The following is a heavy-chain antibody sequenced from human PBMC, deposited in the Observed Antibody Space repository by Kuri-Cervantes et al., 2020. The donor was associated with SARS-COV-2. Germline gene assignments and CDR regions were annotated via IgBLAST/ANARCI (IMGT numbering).Heavy chain of an antibody. J-gene: IGHJ3*02. CDR3: ARELGSSGWNDAFDI. CDR2: ISYDGSNK. Sequence: GGSLRLSCAASGFTFSSYAMHWVRQAPGKGLEWVAVISYDGSNKYYADSVKGRFTISRDNSKNTLYLQMNSPRAEDTAVYYCARELGSSGWNDAFDIWGQGTMVTVSS. CDR1: GFTFSSYA. D-gene: IGHD6-19*01. V-gene: IGHV3-30-3*01.